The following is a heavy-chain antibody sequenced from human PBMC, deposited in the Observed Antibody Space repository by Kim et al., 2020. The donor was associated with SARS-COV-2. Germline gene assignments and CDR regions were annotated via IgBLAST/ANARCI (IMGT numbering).Heavy chain of an antibody. J-gene: IGHJ3*02. Sequence: SLRLSCASSGFTFGMAALSWVRQAPGKGLEWVSAISGSGGSTYYADSVKGRFTISRDNSKNTLSLQMNSLRAADTAVASWANLERGSPEDAFDIGGQGTMGT. V-gene: IGHV3-23*01. CDR1: GFTFGMAA. CDR3: ANLERGSPEDAFDI. D-gene: IGHD3-16*01. CDR2: ISGSGGST.